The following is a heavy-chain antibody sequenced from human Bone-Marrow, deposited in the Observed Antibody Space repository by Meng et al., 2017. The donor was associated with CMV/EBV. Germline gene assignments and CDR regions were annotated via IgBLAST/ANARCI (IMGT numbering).Heavy chain of an antibody. V-gene: IGHV3-30*04. CDR1: GFTFSSYA. CDR2: ISYDGSNK. J-gene: IGHJ4*02. CDR3: ARVKAAAHVVMVIALDS. Sequence: GESLKISCAASGFTFSSYAFHWVRQAPGRGLEWVAFISYDGSNKYYADSVKGRFTISRDNSKNTLYLQMNSLRADDTAVYYCARVKAAAHVVMVIALDSWGRGTLVTVSS. D-gene: IGHD2-21*01.